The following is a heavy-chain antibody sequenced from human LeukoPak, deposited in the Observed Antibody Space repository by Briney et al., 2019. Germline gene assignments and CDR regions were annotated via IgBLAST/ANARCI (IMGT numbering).Heavy chain of an antibody. Sequence: PGGSLRLSCAASGSTFSSYAMHWVRQAPGKGLEWVAVISYDGSNKYYADSVKGRFTISRDNSKNTLYLQMNSLRAEDTAVYYCARAYGDYSRYYYYGMDVWGQGTTVTVSS. D-gene: IGHD4-17*01. CDR2: ISYDGSNK. V-gene: IGHV3-30-3*01. CDR3: ARAYGDYSRYYYYGMDV. CDR1: GSTFSSYA. J-gene: IGHJ6*02.